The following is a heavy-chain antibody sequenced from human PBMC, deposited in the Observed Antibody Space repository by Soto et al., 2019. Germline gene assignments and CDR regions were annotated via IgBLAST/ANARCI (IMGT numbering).Heavy chain of an antibody. Sequence: QVQLQESGPGLVKPSQTLSLTCTVSGGSISGGDYYWSWIRQPPGKGLEWIGYIYYSGYTFYNPSLKSRLTISVDTSKNQFSLKLSSVTAADTAVYYCARAKYSGAFDIWGQGTMVTVSS. J-gene: IGHJ3*02. CDR3: ARAKYSGAFDI. D-gene: IGHD2-15*01. CDR2: IYYSGYT. V-gene: IGHV4-30-4*01. CDR1: GGSISGGDYY.